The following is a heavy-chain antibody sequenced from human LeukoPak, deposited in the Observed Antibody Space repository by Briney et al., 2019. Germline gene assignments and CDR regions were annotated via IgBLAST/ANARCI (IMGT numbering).Heavy chain of an antibody. Sequence: GGSLRLSCAASGFTFRSYEMSWVRQAPGKGLEWVSYISSTDNTTYYADSVQGRFTISRDNAKNSLYLQMNSLRAEDTAIYYCAIDFSGYSDFWGLGTLVTVSS. CDR3: AIDFSGYSDF. D-gene: IGHD3-22*01. J-gene: IGHJ4*02. CDR2: ISSTDNTT. CDR1: GFTFRSYE. V-gene: IGHV3-48*03.